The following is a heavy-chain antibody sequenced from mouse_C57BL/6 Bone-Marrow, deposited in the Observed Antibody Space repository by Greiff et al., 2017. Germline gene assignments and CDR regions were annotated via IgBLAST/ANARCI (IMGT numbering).Heavy chain of an antibody. Sequence: QVQLQQSGAELVRPGTSVKVSCKASGYAFTNYLIEWVKQRPGQGLEWIGVINPGSGGTNYNEKFKGKATLTADKSSSTAYMQLSILTSEDSAVYFCARSPLWLFAYWGQGTLVTVSA. V-gene: IGHV1-54*01. CDR1: GYAFTNYL. D-gene: IGHD2-2*01. CDR3: ARSPLWLFAY. J-gene: IGHJ3*01. CDR2: INPGSGGT.